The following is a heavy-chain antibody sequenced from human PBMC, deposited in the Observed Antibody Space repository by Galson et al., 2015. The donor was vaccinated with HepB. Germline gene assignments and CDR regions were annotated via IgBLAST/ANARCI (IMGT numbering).Heavy chain of an antibody. CDR3: ARGPTYGALDC. CDR1: GFTFSSYE. CDR2: ISSSGSTI. J-gene: IGHJ4*02. Sequence: SLRLSCAASGFTFSSYEMNWVRQAPGKGLEWVSYISSSGSTIYYADSVKGRFTISRDNAKNSLYLQMNSLRAEDTAVYYCARGPTYGALDCWGQGTLVTVSS. V-gene: IGHV3-48*03. D-gene: IGHD4-17*01.